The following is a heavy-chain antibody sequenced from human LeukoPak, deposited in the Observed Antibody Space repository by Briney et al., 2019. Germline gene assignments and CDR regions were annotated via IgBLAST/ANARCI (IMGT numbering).Heavy chain of an antibody. V-gene: IGHV4-34*01. D-gene: IGHD6-19*01. Sequence: SETLSLTCAVYGGSFSGYYWSWIRQPPGKGLEWLGEINHSGSTNYNPSLKSRVTISVDTSKNQFSLNLSSVTAADTAVYYCARVGRQWLLRKYYYGMDVWGQGTTVTVSS. CDR3: ARVGRQWLLRKYYYGMDV. J-gene: IGHJ6*02. CDR1: GGSFSGYY. CDR2: INHSGST.